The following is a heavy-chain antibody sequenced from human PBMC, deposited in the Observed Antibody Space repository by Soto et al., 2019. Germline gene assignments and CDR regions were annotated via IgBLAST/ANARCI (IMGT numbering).Heavy chain of an antibody. CDR3: SRVSCSGGSCYLTSRYNYYVMDV. V-gene: IGHV4-34*01. J-gene: IGHJ6*02. Sequence: XTLSLPSAVHGASFSGYECSWVRQSPGKGLELIGEITHSGTTNYSPSLKSRVTISVDKSKNHFFLSLRSVTAADTGVYYFSRVSCSGGSCYLTSRYNYYVMDVWGQGTTGTVSS. CDR1: GASFSGYE. D-gene: IGHD2-15*01. CDR2: ITHSGTT.